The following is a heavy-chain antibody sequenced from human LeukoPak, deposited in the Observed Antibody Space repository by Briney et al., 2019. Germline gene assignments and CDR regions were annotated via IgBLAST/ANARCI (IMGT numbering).Heavy chain of an antibody. D-gene: IGHD7-27*01. V-gene: IGHV3-48*01. J-gene: IGHJ3*02. CDR3: ARGTGDGRHAFDI. CDR1: GFTFSSYS. CDR2: ISSSSSTI. Sequence: PGGSLRLSCAASGFTFSSYSMNWVRQAPGKGLEWVSYISSSSSTIYYADSVKGRFTIPRDNAKNSLYLQMNSLRAEDTAVYFCARGTGDGRHAFDIWGQGTMVTVSS.